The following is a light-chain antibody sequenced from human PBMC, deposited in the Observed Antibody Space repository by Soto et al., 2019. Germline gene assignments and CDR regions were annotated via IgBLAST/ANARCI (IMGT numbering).Light chain of an antibody. J-gene: IGKJ5*01. V-gene: IGKV3-15*01. Sequence: EIVMTQYPATLSVSPGERATLSCRASQSVNINLAWYQQKPGQAPRLLIYAASNRATGVPARFSGSWSRTEFTLTISSLQSEDFAVYYCQQYNNWITYGQGTRLDIK. CDR3: QQYNNWIT. CDR1: QSVNIN. CDR2: AAS.